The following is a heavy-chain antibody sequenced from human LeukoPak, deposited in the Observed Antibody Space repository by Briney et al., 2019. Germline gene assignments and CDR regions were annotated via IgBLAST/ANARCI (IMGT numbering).Heavy chain of an antibody. CDR3: ARGDILTGYYSNWYFDL. D-gene: IGHD3-9*01. Sequence: SETLSLTCAVYGGSFSGYYWSWIRQPPGKGLEWTGEINHSGSTNYNPSLKSRVTISVDTSKNQFSLKLSSVTAADTAVYYCARGDILTGYYSNWYFDLWGRGTLVTVSS. J-gene: IGHJ2*01. V-gene: IGHV4-34*01. CDR1: GGSFSGYY. CDR2: INHSGST.